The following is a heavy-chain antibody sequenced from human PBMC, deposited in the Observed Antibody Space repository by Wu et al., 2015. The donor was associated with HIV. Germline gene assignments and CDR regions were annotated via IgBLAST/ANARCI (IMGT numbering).Heavy chain of an antibody. CDR3: DQNNRIDRNGIHIYDHYGMDV. Sequence: QVQLVQSGAEVKQPGTSVKVSCKASGFTFTNYYIHWVRQAPGQGPEWMGWISPQNGGTDSAQRFQGRLTIAADESTTTVYMELSSLKSDDTAVYYCDQNNRIDRNGIHIYDHYGMDVWGQGTTLTVS. J-gene: IGHJ6*02. V-gene: IGHV1-2*02. CDR2: ISPQNGGT. D-gene: IGHD1-1*01. CDR1: GFTFTNYY.